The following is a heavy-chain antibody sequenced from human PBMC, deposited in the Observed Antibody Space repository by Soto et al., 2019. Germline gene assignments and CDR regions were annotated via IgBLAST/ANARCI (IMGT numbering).Heavy chain of an antibody. V-gene: IGHV1-69*01. Sequence: QVQLVQSGAEVKKPGSSVKVSCKASGGTFSSYAISWVRQAPGQGLEWMGGIIPIFGTANYAQKFHGRVTITADESTITAYMELSSLRSDDTAVYYCARGGSTMIKVGYYYYYGMDVWGQGTTVTVSS. D-gene: IGHD3-22*01. CDR1: GGTFSSYA. J-gene: IGHJ6*02. CDR2: IIPIFGTA. CDR3: ARGGSTMIKVGYYYYYGMDV.